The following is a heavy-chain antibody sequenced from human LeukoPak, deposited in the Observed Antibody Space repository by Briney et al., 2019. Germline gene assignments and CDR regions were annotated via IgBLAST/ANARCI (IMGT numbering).Heavy chain of an antibody. CDR3: ARGNIVVVPAAYSY. J-gene: IGHJ4*02. D-gene: IGHD2-2*01. CDR1: GFTFSSYG. CDR2: IWYDGSNK. Sequence: GGSLRLSCAASGFTFSSYGMHWVRQAPGKGLEWVAVIWYDGSNKYYADSVKGRFTISRDNSKNTLYLQMNSLRAEDTAVYYCARGNIVVVPAAYSYWGQGTLVTVSS. V-gene: IGHV3-33*01.